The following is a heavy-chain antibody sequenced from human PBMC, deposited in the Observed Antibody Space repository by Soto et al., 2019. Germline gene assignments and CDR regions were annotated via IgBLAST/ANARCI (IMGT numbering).Heavy chain of an antibody. CDR3: ARQIYDSDTGPNPQDYFYF. V-gene: IGHV5-10-1*01. D-gene: IGHD3-22*01. J-gene: IGHJ4*02. CDR2: IDPSDSQT. CDR1: GYSLARYW. Sequence: GESLKISCKGSGYSLARYWITWVRQKPGKDLEWMGRIDPSDSQTYYSPSFRGHVTISVTKSITTVFLQWGSLRASATAMYYCARQIYDSDTGPNPQDYFYFPVQGSSVTVSA.